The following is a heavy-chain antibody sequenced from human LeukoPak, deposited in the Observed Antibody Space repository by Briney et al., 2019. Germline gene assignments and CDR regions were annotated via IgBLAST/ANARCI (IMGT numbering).Heavy chain of an antibody. J-gene: IGHJ1*01. D-gene: IGHD2-15*01. CDR1: GFTFSSYW. CDR3: AARPSSYSRSIYFQH. V-gene: IGHV3-7*01. Sequence: GGSLRLSCAASGFTFSSYWMRWVRQAPGKGLEWVANIKQDGSEKYYVDSVKGRFTISRDNAKNSLYLQMNSLRAEDTAVYYCAARPSSYSRSIYFQHWGQGTLVTVSS. CDR2: IKQDGSEK.